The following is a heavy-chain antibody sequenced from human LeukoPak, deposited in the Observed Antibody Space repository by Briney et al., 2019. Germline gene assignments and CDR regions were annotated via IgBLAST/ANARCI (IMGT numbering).Heavy chain of an antibody. V-gene: IGHV1-69*13. Sequence: SVKVSCKASGGTFSSYAMSWGGQAPGQGREWMGGIIPIFRTANYAQKFQGRVTITADESTSTAYMELSSLRSEDTAVYYCAGHDFWSGSWFDPWGQGTLVTVSS. CDR2: IIPIFRTA. J-gene: IGHJ5*02. D-gene: IGHD3-3*01. CDR1: GGTFSSYA. CDR3: AGHDFWSGSWFDP.